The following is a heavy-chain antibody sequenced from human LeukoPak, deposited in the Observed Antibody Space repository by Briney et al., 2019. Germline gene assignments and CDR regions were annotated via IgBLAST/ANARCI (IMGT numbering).Heavy chain of an antibody. V-gene: IGHV1-2*02. CDR2: INPNSGDT. J-gene: IGHJ4*02. CDR3: ARAENLYFFDY. CDR1: GYTFTGYY. Sequence: GASVKVSCKASGYTFTGYYMHWVRQAPGQGLEWMGWINPNSGDTNHAQKFQGRVTMTRDMSITTAYMELSSLRSDDTAVYYCARAENLYFFDYWGQGTLVTVSS.